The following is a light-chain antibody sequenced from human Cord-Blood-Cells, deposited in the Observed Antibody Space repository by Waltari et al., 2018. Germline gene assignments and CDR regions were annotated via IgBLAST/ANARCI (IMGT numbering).Light chain of an antibody. CDR3: QQYNSYPGT. Sequence: DIQMTQSPSTLSASVGDRVTITCRASQSISSRLAWYQQKPGKAPKHLIYKASSLESGVQSRFSGSGSGRKFTLTISSLQPDDFATYYCQQYNSYPGTFGGGTKVEIK. V-gene: IGKV1-5*03. J-gene: IGKJ4*01. CDR2: KAS. CDR1: QSISSR.